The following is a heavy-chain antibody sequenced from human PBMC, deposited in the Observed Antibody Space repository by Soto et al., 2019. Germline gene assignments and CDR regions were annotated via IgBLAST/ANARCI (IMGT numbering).Heavy chain of an antibody. V-gene: IGHV4-59*01. D-gene: IGHD5-12*01. Sequence: SETLSLSCTVSGGSISSYYWSWIRQPPGKGLEWIGYIYYSGSTNYNPSLKSRVTISVDTSKNQFSLKLSSVTAADTAVYYCARVRGYGDAFDIWGQGTMVT. J-gene: IGHJ3*02. CDR3: ARVRGYGDAFDI. CDR1: GGSISSYY. CDR2: IYYSGST.